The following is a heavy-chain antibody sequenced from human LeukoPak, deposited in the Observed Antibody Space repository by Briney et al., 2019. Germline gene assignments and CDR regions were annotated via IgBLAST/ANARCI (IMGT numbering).Heavy chain of an antibody. J-gene: IGHJ4*02. CDR3: ARRGSSWYFDY. CDR2: IYTSGST. D-gene: IGHD6-13*01. CDR1: GGSISSYY. Sequence: PSEALSLTCSVSGGSISSYYWSWIRQPAGKGLEWIGRIYTSGSTNYNPSLKSRVTMSIDMSKNQFSLKLSSVTAADTAVYYCARRGSSWYFDYWGQGTLVTVSS. V-gene: IGHV4-4*07.